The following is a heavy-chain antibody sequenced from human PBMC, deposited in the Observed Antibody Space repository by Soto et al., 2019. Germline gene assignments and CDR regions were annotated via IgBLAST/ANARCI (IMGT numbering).Heavy chain of an antibody. CDR1: GYSFTIYW. Sequence: GESLKISCKGSGYSFTIYWISWVRQMPGKGLEWMGRIDPSDSYTNYSPSFQGHVTISADKSISTAYLQWSSLKASDTAMYYCARRRYDILTGYPGYYYFGMDVWGQGTTGTVSS. CDR3: ARRRYDILTGYPGYYYFGMDV. D-gene: IGHD3-9*01. V-gene: IGHV5-10-1*01. J-gene: IGHJ6*02. CDR2: IDPSDSYT.